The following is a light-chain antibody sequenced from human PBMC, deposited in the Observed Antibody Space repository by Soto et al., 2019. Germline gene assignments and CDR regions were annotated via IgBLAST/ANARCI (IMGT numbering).Light chain of an antibody. Sequence: QSALTQPASVSGSPGQSIIISCTGSSSDVGGYNYVSWYQQHLGKAPKLMIYEVSNRPSGISNRFSGSKSGNTASLTLSGLQAEDEADYYCSSYTSSSTLVFGGGTKVTVL. CDR2: EVS. CDR3: SSYTSSSTLV. CDR1: SSDVGGYNY. J-gene: IGLJ2*01. V-gene: IGLV2-14*01.